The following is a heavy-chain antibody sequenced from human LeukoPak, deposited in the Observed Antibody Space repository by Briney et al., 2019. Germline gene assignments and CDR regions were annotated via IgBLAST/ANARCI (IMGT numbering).Heavy chain of an antibody. J-gene: IGHJ3*02. V-gene: IGHV3-33*01. CDR1: GFTFSSYG. CDR2: IWYDGSNK. Sequence: GGSLRLSCAASGFTFSSYGMHWVRQAPGKGLEWVAVIWYDGSNKYYAESVKGRFTISRDNSKDTLYLQMNSLRAEDTAVYYCARGSLGHRSDGFDIWGQGTMVTVSS. D-gene: IGHD7-27*01. CDR3: ARGSLGHRSDGFDI.